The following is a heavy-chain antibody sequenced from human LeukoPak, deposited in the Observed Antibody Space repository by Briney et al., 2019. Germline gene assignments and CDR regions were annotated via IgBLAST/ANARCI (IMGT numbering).Heavy chain of an antibody. V-gene: IGHV1-8*01. J-gene: IGHJ6*03. CDR3: ARAVVTIFGVPYYMDV. CDR1: GYTFTDYD. D-gene: IGHD3-3*01. CDR2: MNPNSGVT. Sequence: ASVKVSCKASGYTFTDYDINWVRQATGQGLEWMGWMNPNSGVTGYAQKFQGRVSMTRDTSVSTAYMELSSLRSDDTAVYYCARAVVTIFGVPYYMDVWGKGTTVTVSS.